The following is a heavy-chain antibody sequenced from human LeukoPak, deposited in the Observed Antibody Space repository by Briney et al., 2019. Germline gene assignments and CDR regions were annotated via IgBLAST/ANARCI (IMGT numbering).Heavy chain of an antibody. CDR3: AKDPTHYRVWDYYETIGLSY. Sequence: GGSLRLSCAASGFTFSSYWMSWVRQAPGKGLEWVAFIRYDGSNKYYADSVKGRFTISRDNSKNTLNLQMNSLRAEDTAVYYCAKDPTHYRVWDYYETIGLSYWGQGTLVTVSS. V-gene: IGHV3-30*02. CDR2: IRYDGSNK. J-gene: IGHJ4*02. CDR1: GFTFSSYW. D-gene: IGHD3-22*01.